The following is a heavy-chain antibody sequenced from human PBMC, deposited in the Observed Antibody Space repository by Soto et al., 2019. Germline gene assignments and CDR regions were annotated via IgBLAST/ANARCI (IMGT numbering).Heavy chain of an antibody. CDR2: IYSTGST. D-gene: IGHD3-3*01. CDR1: GVSISSADYH. J-gene: IGHJ4*02. V-gene: IGHV4-30-4*01. Sequence: QVQLQESGPGLVKPSQTLSLTCAVSGVSISSADYHWAWIRQPPGKGLEWVGDIYSTGSTYSNPSVGSRVSLCADPSKSQLSLELCAVTATATAVYYCARRQNYNFLSSYSSASGGPGTLVTVSS. CDR3: ARRQNYNFLSSYSSAS.